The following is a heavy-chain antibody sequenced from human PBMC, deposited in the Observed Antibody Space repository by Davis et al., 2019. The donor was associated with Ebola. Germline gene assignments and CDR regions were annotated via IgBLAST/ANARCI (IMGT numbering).Heavy chain of an antibody. D-gene: IGHD2-2*01. J-gene: IGHJ6*02. Sequence: MPGGSLRLSCTVSGGSVSSGSYYWSWIRQPPGKGLEWIGYIYYSGSTNYNPSLKSRVTISVDTSKNQFSLKLSSVTAADTAVYYCARDVGYCSSTSCIYYYYGMDVWGQGTTVTVSS. V-gene: IGHV4-61*01. CDR1: GGSVSSGSYY. CDR3: ARDVGYCSSTSCIYYYYGMDV. CDR2: IYYSGST.